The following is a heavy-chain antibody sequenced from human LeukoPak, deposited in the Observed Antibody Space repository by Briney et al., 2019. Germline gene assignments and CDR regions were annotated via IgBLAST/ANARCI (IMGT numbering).Heavy chain of an antibody. CDR1: GYTLTELS. D-gene: IGHD3-10*01. CDR3: AARSGGYLSSGNEMEPFDP. V-gene: IGHV1-24*01. CDR2: FDPEDGET. Sequence: ASVKVSCKVSGYTLTELSMHWVRQAPGKGLEWMGGFDPEDGETIYAQKFQGRVTMTEDTSTDTAYMELSSLTSEDTAVYYCAARSGGYLSSGNEMEPFDPWGQGTLVTVSS. J-gene: IGHJ5*02.